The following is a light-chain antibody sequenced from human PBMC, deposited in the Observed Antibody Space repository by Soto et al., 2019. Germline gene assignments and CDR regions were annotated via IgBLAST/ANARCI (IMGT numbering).Light chain of an antibody. CDR2: YDS. CDR3: QVWDSSSHHVV. CDR1: NIGSKS. V-gene: IGLV3-21*04. Sequence: SYELTQPPSVSVAPGKTARITCGGNNIGSKSVHWYQQKPGQAPVLVIYYDSDRPSGIPERFSGSNSGNTATLTISRVEAGDEADYYCQVWDSSSHHVVFGGGTNLTVL. J-gene: IGLJ2*01.